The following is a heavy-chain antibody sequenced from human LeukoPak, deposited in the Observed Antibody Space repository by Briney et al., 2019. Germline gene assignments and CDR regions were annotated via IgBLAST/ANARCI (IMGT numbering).Heavy chain of an antibody. V-gene: IGHV4-59*08. J-gene: IGHJ6*02. Sequence: PSETLSLTCSVSGGSISGYYWNWIRQPPGKGLEWIGYMYYSGSTNYNPSLKSRVTMSADTSRNQFSLKLSSVTAADTAVYYCARWSSARGMDVWGQGTTVTVSS. CDR1: GGSISGYY. CDR3: ARWSSARGMDV. CDR2: MYYSGST. D-gene: IGHD6-25*01.